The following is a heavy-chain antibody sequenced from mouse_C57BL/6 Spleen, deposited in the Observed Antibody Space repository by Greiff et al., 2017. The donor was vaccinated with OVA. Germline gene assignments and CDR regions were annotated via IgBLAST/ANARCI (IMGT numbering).Heavy chain of an antibody. CDR2: ISSGSSTI. Sequence: EVKLMESGGGLVKPGGSLKLSCAASGFTFSDYGMHWVRQAPEKGLEWVAYISSGSSTIYYADTVKGRFTISRDNAKNTLFLQMTSLRSEDTAMYYCARTVPSFGYWGQGTTLTVSS. CDR3: ARTVPSFGY. CDR1: GFTFSDYG. J-gene: IGHJ2*01. D-gene: IGHD1-1*01. V-gene: IGHV5-17*01.